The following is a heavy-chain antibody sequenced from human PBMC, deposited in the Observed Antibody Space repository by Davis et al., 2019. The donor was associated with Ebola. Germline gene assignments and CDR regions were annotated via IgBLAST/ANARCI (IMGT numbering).Heavy chain of an antibody. Sequence: ASVKVSCKASGYTFTSYAMHWVRQAPGQRLEWMGWINAGNGNTKYSQKFQGRVTITRDTSASTAYMELSSLRSEDTAVYYCAGPSSSWRRGGGAFDIWGQGTMVTVSS. D-gene: IGHD6-13*01. J-gene: IGHJ3*02. CDR3: AGPSSSWRRGGGAFDI. V-gene: IGHV1-3*01. CDR1: GYTFTSYA. CDR2: INAGNGNT.